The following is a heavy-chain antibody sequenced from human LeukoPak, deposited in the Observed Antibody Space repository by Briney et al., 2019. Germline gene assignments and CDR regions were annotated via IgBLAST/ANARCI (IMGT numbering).Heavy chain of an antibody. J-gene: IGHJ4*02. D-gene: IGHD3-10*01. V-gene: IGHV3-30*02. Sequence: GGSLRLSCAASGFTFSSYGMQWVRQAPGKGLEWVAFIRYDGSNKYYADSVKGRFTISRDNSKNTLYLQMNSLRAEDTAVYYCAKDRVAPFDYWGQGTLVTVSS. CDR1: GFTFSSYG. CDR3: AKDRVAPFDY. CDR2: IRYDGSNK.